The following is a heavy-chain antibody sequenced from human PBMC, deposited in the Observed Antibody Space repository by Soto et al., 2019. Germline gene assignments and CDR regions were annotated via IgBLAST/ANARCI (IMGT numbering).Heavy chain of an antibody. V-gene: IGHV3-23*01. D-gene: IGHD3-22*01. J-gene: IGHJ4*02. Sequence: GGSLRLSCAASGFTFSSYAMSWVRQAPGKGLEWVSAISGSGGSTYYADSVKGRFTISRDNSKNTLYLQMNILRAEYMVVYYCAKDYYDSSGYFDYWGQGTLVTVSS. CDR2: ISGSGGST. CDR1: GFTFSSYA. CDR3: AKDYYDSSGYFDY.